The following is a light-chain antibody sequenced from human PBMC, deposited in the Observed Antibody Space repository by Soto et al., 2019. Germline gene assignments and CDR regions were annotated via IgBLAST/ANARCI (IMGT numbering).Light chain of an antibody. Sequence: EIVFTHSPATLSSFPVDRVTLSCRASQYINTRLAWYQHRPGQAPRLLIYQTSIRAAGIPARFSASGSGTDFTLTISDVQPEDFALYYCHQRQSWPRTFGQGTKVDI. CDR1: QYINTR. CDR3: HQRQSWPRT. CDR2: QTS. V-gene: IGKV3-11*01. J-gene: IGKJ1*01.